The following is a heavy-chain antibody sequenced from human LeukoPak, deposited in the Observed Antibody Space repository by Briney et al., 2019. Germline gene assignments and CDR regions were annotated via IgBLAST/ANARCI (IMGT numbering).Heavy chain of an antibody. CDR1: GYMFTSYG. Sequence: GASVKVSCKASGYMFTSYGISWVRRAPGQGLEWMGWISAYNGNTNYAQKLQGRVTMTTDTSLSTAYMELRSLRSDGTAVYYCARDGLLMYCSSTSCYYAFDIWGQGTMVTVSS. CDR3: ARDGLLMYCSSTSCYYAFDI. J-gene: IGHJ3*02. D-gene: IGHD2-2*01. V-gene: IGHV1-18*01. CDR2: ISAYNGNT.